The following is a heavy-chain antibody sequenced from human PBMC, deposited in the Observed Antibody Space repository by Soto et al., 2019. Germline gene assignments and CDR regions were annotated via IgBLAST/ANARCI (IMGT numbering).Heavy chain of an antibody. D-gene: IGHD2-2*02. V-gene: IGHV1-46*01. Sequence: GASVKVSCKASGYTFTSYYMHWVRQAPGQGLEWMGIINPSGGSTSYAQKFQGRVTMTRDTSTSTVYMELSSLRSEDTAVYYCARDVAGVVVVPAAIPFDYWGQGTLVTVSS. J-gene: IGHJ4*02. CDR2: INPSGGST. CDR1: GYTFTSYY. CDR3: ARDVAGVVVVPAAIPFDY.